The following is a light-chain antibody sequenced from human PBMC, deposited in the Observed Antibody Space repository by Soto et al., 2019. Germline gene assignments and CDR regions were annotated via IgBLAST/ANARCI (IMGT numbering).Light chain of an antibody. CDR3: QQIYAAPVT. CDR2: GTS. CDR1: QTIHNC. J-gene: IGKJ1*01. V-gene: IGKV1-39*01. Sequence: DIQMTQSPSSLSASVGGRVTITCRASQTIHNCLNWYQQKPGKAPKHLIYGTSNLQSGVPSRFSGIESGTDFILTISSLQPEDFATYYCQQIYAAPVTFGQGTKVEIK.